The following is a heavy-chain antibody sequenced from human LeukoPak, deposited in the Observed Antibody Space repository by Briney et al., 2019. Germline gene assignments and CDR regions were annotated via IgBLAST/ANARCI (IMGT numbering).Heavy chain of an antibody. J-gene: IGHJ4*02. CDR1: GFSSSSYW. CDR2: IKQDGSEK. V-gene: IGHV3-7*01. D-gene: IGHD3-3*01. CDR3: AGSYYDFWSGYFCFDY. Sequence: GGSLRLSCAASGFSSSSYWMSWVRQAPGKGLEWVANIKQDGSEKYYVDSVKGRFTISGDNAKNSLYLQMNSLRAEDTAVYYCAGSYYDFWSGYFCFDYWGQGTLVTVSS.